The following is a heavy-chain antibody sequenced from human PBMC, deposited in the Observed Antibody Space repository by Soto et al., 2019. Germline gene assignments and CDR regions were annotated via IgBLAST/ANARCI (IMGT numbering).Heavy chain of an antibody. CDR2: IRGSTYGGTT. V-gene: IGHV3-49*04. CDR1: GFTSDDYDYA. Sequence: GGSLRLSCTFSGFTSDDYDYALTWVRQAPGKGLQWLGLIRGSTYGGTTEYAASVKGRFTISRDDSKGIAYLQMNSLKTEDTAVYYCSRDGDFYGLDVWGQGTTVTVS. D-gene: IGHD3-3*01. CDR3: SRDGDFYGLDV. J-gene: IGHJ6*02.